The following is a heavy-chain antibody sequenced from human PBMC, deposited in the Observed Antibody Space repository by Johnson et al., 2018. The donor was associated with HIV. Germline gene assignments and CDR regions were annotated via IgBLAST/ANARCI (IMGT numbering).Heavy chain of an antibody. CDR3: AKEDGAVGATTGNAFDI. CDR1: GFTFSTNW. J-gene: IGHJ3*02. V-gene: IGHV3-74*01. CDR2: INSDGSSK. Sequence: MLLVESGGDLVQPGGSLRLSCVGSGFTFSTNWMHWVRQAPGKGLVWVSRINSDGSSKSYADSVQGRFTISRDNAKNTLYLQLDSLGAEDTAVYYCAKEDGAVGATTGNAFDIWGQGTMVTVSS. D-gene: IGHD1-26*01.